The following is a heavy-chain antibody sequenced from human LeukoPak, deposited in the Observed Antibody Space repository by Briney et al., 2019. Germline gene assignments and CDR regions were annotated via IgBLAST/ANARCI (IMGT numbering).Heavy chain of an antibody. CDR2: ISGGAYST. CDR1: GFTVSSFG. V-gene: IGHV3-23*01. D-gene: IGHD3-3*02. J-gene: IGHJ4*02. Sequence: GGSLRLSCAASGFTVSSFGMSWVRQAPGKGLEWVSAISGGAYSTYYADSVKGRFTISRDNSRNTLYLQMNSLRAEDTAVYYCAKDSPVLAYWGQGTLVTVSS. CDR3: AKDSPVLAY.